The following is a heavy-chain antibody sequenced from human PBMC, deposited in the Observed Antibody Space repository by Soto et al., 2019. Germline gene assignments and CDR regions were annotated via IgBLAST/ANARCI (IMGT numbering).Heavy chain of an antibody. D-gene: IGHD2-2*01. CDR3: ARDLWGVPAACDGYYYGMDV. V-gene: IGHV1-18*01. J-gene: IGHJ6*02. Sequence: QDQLVQSGAELKKPGASVKVSCTASGYTFTSYGISWVRQAPGQGLEWMGWVSAYNGNTNSAQKLQGRITMTTDTSTSTAYMELRSLRSDDTAVYYCARDLWGVPAACDGYYYGMDVWGQGTTVTVSS. CDR2: VSAYNGNT. CDR1: GYTFTSYG.